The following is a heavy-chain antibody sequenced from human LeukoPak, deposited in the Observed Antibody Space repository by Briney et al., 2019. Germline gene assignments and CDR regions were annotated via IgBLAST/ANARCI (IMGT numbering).Heavy chain of an antibody. CDR1: GFSFNNDW. V-gene: IGHV3-7*01. Sequence: GGSLRLSCATSGFSFNNDWMDWVRQAPGKGLEWVANINQDGSEKNCLDFVKGRFTISRDNAQNSLYLQMNGLRVEDTAVYYCTRRLDEWGQEPLVTVSS. CDR3: TRRLDE. J-gene: IGHJ4*02. D-gene: IGHD3-16*01. CDR2: INQDGSEK.